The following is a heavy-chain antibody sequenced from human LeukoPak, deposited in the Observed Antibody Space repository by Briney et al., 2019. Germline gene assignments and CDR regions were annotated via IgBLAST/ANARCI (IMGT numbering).Heavy chain of an antibody. D-gene: IGHD4-17*01. CDR2: IDWDDAK. CDR1: GFSLRTRGMC. Sequence: SGPTLVNPTQTLTQACTLSGFSLRTRGMCVTWMRQPPGNSQEGVGRIDWDDAKYYRTSLKTRLTISKDTSKNQVVLTMTNMDPVDTATYYCARIAPGYGDYLIDYWGQGMLVTVSS. CDR3: ARIAPGYGDYLIDY. V-gene: IGHV2-70*11. J-gene: IGHJ4*02.